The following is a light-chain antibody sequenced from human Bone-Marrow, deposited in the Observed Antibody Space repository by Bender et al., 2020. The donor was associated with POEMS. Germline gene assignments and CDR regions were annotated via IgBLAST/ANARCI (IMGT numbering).Light chain of an antibody. Sequence: QSALTQPASVSGSPGQSITISCTGTSSDAANFNYVSWFQQHPDKAPKLMIYDVSYRPSGVSNRFSGSRSGNTASLTISGLQAEDEAEYYCSSNAGSRGFVFGSGTKVTVL. J-gene: IGLJ1*01. V-gene: IGLV2-14*03. CDR2: DVS. CDR1: SSDAANFNY. CDR3: SSNAGSRGFV.